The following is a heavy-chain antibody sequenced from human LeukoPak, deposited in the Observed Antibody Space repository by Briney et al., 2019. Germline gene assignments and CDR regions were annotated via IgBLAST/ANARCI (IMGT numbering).Heavy chain of an antibody. V-gene: IGHV4-38-2*02. D-gene: IGHD3-16*02. CDR2: IYHSGST. CDR3: ARESNDYVWGSYRFDY. CDR1: GYSISSGYY. Sequence: SETLSLTCTVSGYSISSGYYWGWIRQPPGKGLEWIGSIYHSGSTYYNPSLKSRVTISVDTSKNQFSLKLSSVTAADTAVYYCARESNDYVWGSYRFDYWGQGTLVTVSS. J-gene: IGHJ4*02.